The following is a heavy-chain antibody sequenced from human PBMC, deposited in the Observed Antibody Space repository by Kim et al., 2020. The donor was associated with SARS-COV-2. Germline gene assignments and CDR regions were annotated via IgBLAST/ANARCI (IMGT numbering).Heavy chain of an antibody. CDR2: ISWDCGST. D-gene: IGHD3-22*01. J-gene: IGHJ1*01. V-gene: IGHV3-43*01. CDR1: GFTFDDYT. CDR3: AKDMMDYDSSGYYYEYFQH. Sequence: GGSLRLSCAASGFTFDDYTMHWVRQAPGKGLEWVSLISWDCGSTYYADSVKGRFTISRDNSKNSLYLQMNSLRTEDTALYYCAKDMMDYDSSGYYYEYFQHWGQGTLVTVSS.